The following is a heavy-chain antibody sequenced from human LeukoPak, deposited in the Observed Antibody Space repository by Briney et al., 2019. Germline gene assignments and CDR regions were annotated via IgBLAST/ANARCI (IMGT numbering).Heavy chain of an antibody. CDR2: TSSSDAGT. V-gene: IGHV3-23*01. Sequence: GGSLRLSCAASGFTLSTYAMSWVRQTPGKGLEWVAATSSSDAGTYHADSVKGRFTISRDNSKNTLYLEMNSLRAEDTAVYYCARGPPMYSYGSSAYHYDYFEYWGQGTLVTVSS. CDR1: GFTLSTYA. CDR3: ARGPPMYSYGSSAYHYDYFEY. D-gene: IGHD3-22*01. J-gene: IGHJ4*02.